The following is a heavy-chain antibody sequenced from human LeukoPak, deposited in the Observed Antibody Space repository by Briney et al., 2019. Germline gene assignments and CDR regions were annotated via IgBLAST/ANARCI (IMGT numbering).Heavy chain of an antibody. CDR1: GFTFSSYA. D-gene: IGHD6-19*01. CDR2: ISGSGGST. Sequence: GGSLRLSCAASGFTFSSYAMSWVRQAPGKGLEWVSAISGSGGSTYHADPVKGRFSISRDNSKNMLYLQMNNLRAEDTAVYYCAKDKGYSSGWYLLDPWGQGTLVTVSS. CDR3: AKDKGYSSGWYLLDP. J-gene: IGHJ5*02. V-gene: IGHV3-23*01.